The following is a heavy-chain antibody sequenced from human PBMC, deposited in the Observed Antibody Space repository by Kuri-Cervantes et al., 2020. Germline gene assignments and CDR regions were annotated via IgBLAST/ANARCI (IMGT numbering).Heavy chain of an antibody. Sequence: GESLKISCAASGFTFSSYGMHWVRQAPGKGLEWVAVISYDGSNKYYADSVKGRFTISRDNSKNTLYLQMNSLRAEDTAVYYCARDHPQVITMIVVDYYYYYDMDVWGQGTTVTVSS. CDR2: ISYDGSNK. CDR1: GFTFSSYG. J-gene: IGHJ6*02. CDR3: ARDHPQVITMIVVDYYYYYDMDV. D-gene: IGHD3-22*01. V-gene: IGHV3-30*03.